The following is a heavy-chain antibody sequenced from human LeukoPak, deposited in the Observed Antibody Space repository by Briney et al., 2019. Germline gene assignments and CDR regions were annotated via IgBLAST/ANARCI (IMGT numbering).Heavy chain of an antibody. D-gene: IGHD3-10*01. CDR3: ARDRVTMVRGVIAYYYYGMDV. J-gene: IGHJ6*02. Sequence: ASVKVPCKASGYTLTGYYMHRGRPAPGEGAEGMGFINPNSCGTNYAQKFQGRVTMTRDTSISTAYMELSRLRSDDTAVYYCARDRVTMVRGVIAYYYYGMDVWGQGTTVTVSS. CDR1: GYTLTGYY. V-gene: IGHV1-2*02. CDR2: INPNSCGT.